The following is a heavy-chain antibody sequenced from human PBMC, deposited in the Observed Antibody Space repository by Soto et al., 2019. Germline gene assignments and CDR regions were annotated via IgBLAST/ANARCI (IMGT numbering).Heavy chain of an antibody. J-gene: IGHJ6*02. Sequence: QVQLQESGPGLVKPSQTLSLTCTVSGGSISSGDYYWSWIRQPPGKGLEWIGYSYYSGSTYYNPSLKSRVTISVDTSKNQFSLKLSSVTAADTAVYYCARRAPMAVTDYYYGMDVWGQGTTVTVSS. D-gene: IGHD2-21*02. V-gene: IGHV4-30-4*01. CDR2: SYYSGST. CDR3: ARRAPMAVTDYYYGMDV. CDR1: GGSISSGDYY.